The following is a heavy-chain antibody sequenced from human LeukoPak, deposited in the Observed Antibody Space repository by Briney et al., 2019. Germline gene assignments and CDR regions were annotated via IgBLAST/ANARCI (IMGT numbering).Heavy chain of an antibody. Sequence: PSETLSLTCTVSGGSISSGGYYWSWIRQHPGKGLGWIGYIYYSGSTYYNPSLKSRVTISVDTSKNQFSLKLSSVTAADTAVYYCARHEGSGSEGYSSSFNWFDPWGQGTLVTVSS. CDR1: GGSISSGGYY. CDR3: ARHEGSGSEGYSSSFNWFDP. D-gene: IGHD6-13*01. V-gene: IGHV4-31*03. J-gene: IGHJ5*02. CDR2: IYYSGST.